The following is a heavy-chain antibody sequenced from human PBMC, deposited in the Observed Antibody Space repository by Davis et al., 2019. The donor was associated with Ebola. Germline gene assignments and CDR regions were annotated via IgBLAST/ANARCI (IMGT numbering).Heavy chain of an antibody. Sequence: MPGGSLRLSCTVSGGSISSYYWSWIRQPPGKGLEWIGYIYYSGSTNYNPSLKSRVTISVDTSKNQFSLKLSSVTAADTAVYYYYMDVWGKGTTVTVSS. CDR2: IYYSGST. CDR3: YMDV. CDR1: GGSISSYY. J-gene: IGHJ6*03. V-gene: IGHV4-59*01.